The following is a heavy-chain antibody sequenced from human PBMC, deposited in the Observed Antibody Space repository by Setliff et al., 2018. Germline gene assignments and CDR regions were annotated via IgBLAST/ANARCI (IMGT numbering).Heavy chain of an antibody. V-gene: IGHV1-3*01. CDR3: ARDREYCSRTSCYIDY. CDR2: INGGNGNT. D-gene: IGHD2-2*02. CDR1: GYSVSTYA. Sequence: GASVKVSCKASGYSVSTYAMHWVRQAPGQRLEWMGWINGGNGNTKYSQKFQGRITITRDTSASTAYMEMSSLRSEDTAVYYCARDREYCSRTSCYIDYWGQGALVTVSS. J-gene: IGHJ4*02.